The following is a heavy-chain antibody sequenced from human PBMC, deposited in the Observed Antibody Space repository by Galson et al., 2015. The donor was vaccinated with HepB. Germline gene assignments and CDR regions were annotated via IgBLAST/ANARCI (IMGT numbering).Heavy chain of an antibody. CDR2: INPYDGHK. D-gene: IGHD5-18*01. Sequence: SVKVSCKASGYTFTAYGITWVRQTPGQGLEWMGWINPYDGHKKCVDKLQGRVIMTTDTSTTTAYMELRNLRSDDTAVYYCARGVAVDTWHFFDFWGQGALVTVSS. V-gene: IGHV1-18*01. J-gene: IGHJ4*02. CDR1: GYTFTAYG. CDR3: ARGVAVDTWHFFDF.